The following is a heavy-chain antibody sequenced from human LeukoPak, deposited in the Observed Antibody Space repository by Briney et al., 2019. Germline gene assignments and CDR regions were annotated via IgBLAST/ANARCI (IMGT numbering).Heavy chain of an antibody. J-gene: IGHJ5*02. CDR3: ARDRYDFWSGYSWFDP. Sequence: PSETLSLTCSVSGGSISSSTYYWGWIRQPPGKGLEWIGSIYYSGSTYYNPSLKSRVTISVDASKNQFSLKLSSVTAADTAVYYCARDRYDFWSGYSWFDPWGQGTLVTVSS. CDR2: IYYSGST. V-gene: IGHV4-39*07. CDR1: GGSISSSTYY. D-gene: IGHD3-3*01.